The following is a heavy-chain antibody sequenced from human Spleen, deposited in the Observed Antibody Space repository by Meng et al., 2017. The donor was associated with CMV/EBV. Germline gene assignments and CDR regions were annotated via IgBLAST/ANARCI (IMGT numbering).Heavy chain of an antibody. V-gene: IGHV4-34*01. D-gene: IGHD6-6*01. CDR3: AREGSSSFDIDY. CDR2: INHSGST. J-gene: IGHJ4*02. Sequence: SETLSLTCAVYGGSFSGYYWSWIRQPPGKGLEWIGEINHSGSTNYNPSLKSRVTISVDTSKNQFSLKLSSVTAADTAVYYCAREGSSSFDIDYWGQGTLVTVSS. CDR1: GGSFSGYY.